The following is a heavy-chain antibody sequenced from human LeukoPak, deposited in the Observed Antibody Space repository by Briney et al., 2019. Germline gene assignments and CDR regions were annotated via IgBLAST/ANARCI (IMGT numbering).Heavy chain of an antibody. D-gene: IGHD5-24*01. CDR2: ISGSSSYI. J-gene: IGHJ1*01. V-gene: IGHV3-21*01. Sequence: GGSLRLSCAASGITFSSYNMDWVRQAPGRGLEWVSSISGSSSYIYYADSVKGRFTISRDNAKNSLYLQMNSLRVEDTAVYYCARDGEEMATIVEYFQHWGQGTLVTVSS. CDR3: ARDGEEMATIVEYFQH. CDR1: GITFSSYN.